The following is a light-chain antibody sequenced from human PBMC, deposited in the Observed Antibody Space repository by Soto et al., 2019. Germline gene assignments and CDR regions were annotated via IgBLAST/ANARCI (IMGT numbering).Light chain of an antibody. J-gene: IGLJ1*01. CDR3: SSYSSSSTFYV. CDR1: SSDIGGFYY. V-gene: IGLV2-14*01. Sequence: ALTQPASVSGSPGQSITISCTGTSSDIGGFYYVSWYQHHPGKDPKLMIYQVSNRPSGVSNRFSGSKSGNTASLTISGLQAEDEADYFCSSYSSSSTFYVFGAGTKVTAL. CDR2: QVS.